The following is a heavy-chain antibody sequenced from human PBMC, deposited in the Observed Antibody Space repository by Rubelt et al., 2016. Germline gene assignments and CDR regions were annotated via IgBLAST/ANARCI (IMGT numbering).Heavy chain of an antibody. D-gene: IGHD4-23*01. J-gene: IGHJ4*02. CDR3: ATSGGNGGDFDY. CDR1: GGSMSTYY. V-gene: IGHV4-34*11. CDR2: MYYSGST. Sequence: QVQLQQWGAGLLKPSETLSLTCAVYGGSMSTYYWSWIRQPPGKGLEWIGYMYYSGSTNYNPSLKSRGTISMDTAKNQFFLKLSSVTAADTAVYYCATSGGNGGDFDYWGQGTLVTVSS.